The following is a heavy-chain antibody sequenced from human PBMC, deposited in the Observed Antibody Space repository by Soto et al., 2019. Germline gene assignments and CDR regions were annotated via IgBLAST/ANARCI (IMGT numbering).Heavy chain of an antibody. V-gene: IGHV1-69*01. CDR1: GGTFSTYA. J-gene: IGHJ4*02. CDR3: ARGVHYDSSGYYYFY. CDR2: IIPLFGTA. Sequence: QVQLVQSGAEVKKPGSSVKVSCKASGGTFSTYAIDWVRQAPGQGLEWMGGIIPLFGTAKYAQNFQGRITITADESTNTAYMERRSLRSQDTAVYYCARGVHYDSSGYYYFYGGQGTLVTVSS. D-gene: IGHD3-22*01.